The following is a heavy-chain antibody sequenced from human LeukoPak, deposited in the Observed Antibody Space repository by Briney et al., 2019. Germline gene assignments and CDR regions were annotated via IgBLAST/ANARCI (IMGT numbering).Heavy chain of an antibody. Sequence: PGGSLRLSCAASGFTFSDYYMSWIRQAPGKGLEWLSYISSSGNIKYYTDSVKGRFTISRDNAKNSLYLQMSSLRAEDTAVYYCANFQWLRYFAFWGQGTLVTVSS. CDR1: GFTFSDYY. CDR3: ANFQWLRYFAF. J-gene: IGHJ4*02. CDR2: ISSSGNIK. D-gene: IGHD5-12*01. V-gene: IGHV3-11*01.